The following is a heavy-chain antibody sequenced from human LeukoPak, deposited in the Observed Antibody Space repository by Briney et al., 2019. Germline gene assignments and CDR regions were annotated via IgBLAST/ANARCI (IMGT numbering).Heavy chain of an antibody. Sequence: SETLSLTCSVSGGSISSNNYYWDWIRQPPGKGPEWIGSFNYRGTTSYNPSLKSRVTMSADTSKNQLSLILSSVTAADTAVYYCARGRRYDSSGYKTFGWFFDLWGRGTLLTVSS. CDR2: FNYRGTT. CDR3: ARGRRYDSSGYKTFGWFFDL. CDR1: GGSISSNNYY. D-gene: IGHD3-22*01. V-gene: IGHV4-39*07. J-gene: IGHJ2*01.